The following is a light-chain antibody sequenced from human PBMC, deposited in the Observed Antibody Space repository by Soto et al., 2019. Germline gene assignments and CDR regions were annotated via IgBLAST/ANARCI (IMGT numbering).Light chain of an antibody. CDR2: DAS. Sequence: DIQMTQSPSTLSASVGDRVTITCRASQSISTSFSTSLAWYQQKPGKAPKLLIYDASSLESGVPSRFSGSGSGTEFTLTISSLQPDDFATYYCQQYYSYWTVGQGTKVDIK. CDR1: QSISTS. V-gene: IGKV1-5*01. CDR3: QQYYSYWT. J-gene: IGKJ1*01.